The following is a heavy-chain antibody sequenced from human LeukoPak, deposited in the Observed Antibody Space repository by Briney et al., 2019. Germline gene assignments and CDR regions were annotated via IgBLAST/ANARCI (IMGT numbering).Heavy chain of an antibody. V-gene: IGHV1-46*01. J-gene: IGHJ4*02. CDR3: ARGLSGNIVATSTDY. Sequence: GASVKVSCKASGYTFTSYYMHWVRQAPGQGLEWMGIINPSGGSTSYAQKVQGRVTMTRDTSTSTVYMELSSLRSEDTAVYYCARGLSGNIVATSTDYWGQGTLVTVSS. D-gene: IGHD5-12*01. CDR1: GYTFTSYY. CDR2: INPSGGST.